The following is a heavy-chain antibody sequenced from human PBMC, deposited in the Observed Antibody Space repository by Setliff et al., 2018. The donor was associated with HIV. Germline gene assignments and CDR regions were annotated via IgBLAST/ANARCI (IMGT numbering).Heavy chain of an antibody. CDR3: AREDYYYYGMDV. Sequence: KPSETLSLTCDVSGFSISSRYYWGWIRQSPGKGLEWIGNIYHTGSSYYNPSLNDRATISLDTSKNQFSLKLSSVTAADTAVYYCAREDYYYYGMDVWGQGTTVTVSS. J-gene: IGHJ6*02. CDR2: IYHTGSS. V-gene: IGHV4-38-2*02. CDR1: GFSISSRYY.